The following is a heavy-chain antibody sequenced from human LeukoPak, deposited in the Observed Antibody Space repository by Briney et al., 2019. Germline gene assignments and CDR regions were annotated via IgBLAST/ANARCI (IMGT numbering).Heavy chain of an antibody. CDR1: GFTFRSYG. CDR2: ISYDGSNK. D-gene: IGHD6-13*01. CDR3: AKSGGPPPHLGFIAAVGTGYFDY. V-gene: IGHV3-30*18. Sequence: GGSLRLSCVASGFTFRSYGMHWVRQAPGKGLEWVAVISYDGSNKYYADSVKGRFTISRDNFKNTLYLQMNSLRAEDTAVYYCAKSGGPPPHLGFIAAVGTGYFDYWGQGTLVTVSS. J-gene: IGHJ4*02.